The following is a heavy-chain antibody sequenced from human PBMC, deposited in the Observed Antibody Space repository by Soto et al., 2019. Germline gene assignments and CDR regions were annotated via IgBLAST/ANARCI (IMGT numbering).Heavy chain of an antibody. J-gene: IGHJ4*02. Sequence: PGGSLRLSCAASGFTFSSYGMHWVRQAPGKGLEWVAVISYDGSNKYYADSVKGRFTISRDNSKNTLYLQMNSLRAEDTAVYYCAKDFGIAAAGKRYYFDYWGQGTLVTVSS. CDR3: AKDFGIAAAGKRYYFDY. CDR2: ISYDGSNK. D-gene: IGHD6-13*01. CDR1: GFTFSSYG. V-gene: IGHV3-30*18.